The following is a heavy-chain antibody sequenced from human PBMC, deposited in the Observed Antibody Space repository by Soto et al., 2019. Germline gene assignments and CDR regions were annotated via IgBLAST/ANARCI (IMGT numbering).Heavy chain of an antibody. CDR1: GYTFSRYG. D-gene: IGHD2-21*01. Sequence: ASVKVSCKASGYTFSRYGVMWVRQAPGQGLEWMGWISAYNGNTNSAEKLRGRLTMTTDASTTTAYMELRSLRSDDTAIYYCARDQGFRVVINSNWFDPWGQGTLVTVSS. J-gene: IGHJ5*02. CDR3: ARDQGFRVVINSNWFDP. V-gene: IGHV1-18*01. CDR2: ISAYNGNT.